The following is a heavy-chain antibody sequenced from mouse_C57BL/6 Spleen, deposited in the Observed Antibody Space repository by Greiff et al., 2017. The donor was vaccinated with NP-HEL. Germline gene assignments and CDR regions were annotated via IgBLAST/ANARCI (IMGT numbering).Heavy chain of an antibody. J-gene: IGHJ2*01. CDR3: ARPSITTVYFDY. V-gene: IGHV5-17*01. CDR2: ISSGSSTI. Sequence: EVQLVESGGGLVKPGGSLKLSCAASGFTFSDYGMHWVRQAPEKGLEWVAYISSGSSTIYYADTVKGRFTISRDNAKNTLFLQMTSLRSEDTAMYYCARPSITTVYFDYWGQGTTLTVSS. CDR1: GFTFSDYG. D-gene: IGHD1-1*01.